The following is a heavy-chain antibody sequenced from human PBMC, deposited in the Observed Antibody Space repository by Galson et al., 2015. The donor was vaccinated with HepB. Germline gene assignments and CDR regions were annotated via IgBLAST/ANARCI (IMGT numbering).Heavy chain of an antibody. V-gene: IGHV4-59*08. Sequence: TLSLTCTVSGGSISSYYWSWIRQPPGKGLEWIGYIYYSGSTNYNPSLKSRVTISVDTSKNKFSLKLSSVTAADTAVYYCARQAIEPYYDFWSGYSAWFDPWGQGTLVTVSS. CDR3: ARQAIEPYYDFWSGYSAWFDP. CDR2: IYYSGST. D-gene: IGHD3-3*01. CDR1: GGSISSYY. J-gene: IGHJ5*02.